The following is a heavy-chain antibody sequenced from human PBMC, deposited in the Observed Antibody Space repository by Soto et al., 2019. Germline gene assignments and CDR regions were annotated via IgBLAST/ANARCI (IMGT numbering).Heavy chain of an antibody. CDR1: GYTFTSYG. CDR3: ARVDLGYYYDSSGYYYYFDY. Sequence: ASVKVSCKASGYTFTSYGISWVRQAPGQGLEGMGWISAYSGNTNYAQKLQGRVTMTTDTSTCTAYMELRSLRSDDTAVYYCARVDLGYYYDSSGYYYYFDYWGQGTLVTVSS. CDR2: ISAYSGNT. V-gene: IGHV1-18*04. D-gene: IGHD3-22*01. J-gene: IGHJ4*02.